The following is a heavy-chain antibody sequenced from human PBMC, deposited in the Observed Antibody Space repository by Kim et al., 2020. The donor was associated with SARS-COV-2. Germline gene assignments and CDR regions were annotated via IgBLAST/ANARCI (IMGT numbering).Heavy chain of an antibody. J-gene: IGHJ4*02. CDR1: GFTFSSYA. V-gene: IGHV3-23*01. CDR3: AKDNRYSGSDY. CDR2: ISCSGGST. Sequence: GGSLRLSCAASGFTFSSYAMSWVRQAPGKGLEWFSAISCSGGSTYYADSVKGRFTISRDNSKNTLYLQMNSLRAEDTAVYYCAKDNRYSGSDYWGQGTLVTDSS. D-gene: IGHD5-18*01.